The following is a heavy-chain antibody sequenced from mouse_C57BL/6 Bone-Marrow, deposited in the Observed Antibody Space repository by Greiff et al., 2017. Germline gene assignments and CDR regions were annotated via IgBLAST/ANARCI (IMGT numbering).Heavy chain of an antibody. CDR1: GFSLTSYG. CDR2: IWRGGST. J-gene: IGHJ1*03. V-gene: IGHV2-2*02. Sequence: QVQLQQSGPGLVQPSQSLSITCTVSGFSLTSYGVHWVRQSPGKGLEWLGVIWRGGSTDYNAAFISRLSISKDNSKVQVFFKLNSLQANDTAIYYCARNWPYDYGSSDWYFDVWGTGTTVTVSS. D-gene: IGHD1-1*01. CDR3: ARNWPYDYGSSDWYFDV.